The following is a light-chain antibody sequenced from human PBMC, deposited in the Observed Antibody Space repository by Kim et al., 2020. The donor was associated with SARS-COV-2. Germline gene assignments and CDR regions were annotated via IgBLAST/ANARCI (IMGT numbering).Light chain of an antibody. V-gene: IGLV1-44*01. Sequence: GQRVTISCSGSSSNIGSNTVTWYQQLPGTAPKLLSYSNNQRPSGVPDRFSGSKSGTSASLAISGLQSEDEADYYCAAWDDSLNGWVFGGGTQLTVL. CDR3: AAWDDSLNGWV. CDR1: SSNIGSNT. CDR2: SNN. J-gene: IGLJ3*02.